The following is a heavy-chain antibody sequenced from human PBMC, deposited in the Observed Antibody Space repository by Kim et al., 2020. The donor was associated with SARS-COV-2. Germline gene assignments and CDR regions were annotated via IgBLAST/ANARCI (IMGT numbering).Heavy chain of an antibody. CDR3: ARAGVVVGYDP. Sequence: SETLFLTCTVSGYSISSGYYWGWIRQPPGKVLEWIGSIYHSGSTYYNPSLKSRVTISVYTSKNQFSLKLSSVTAADTAVYYCARAGVVVGYDPWGQGTLVTVSS. CDR1: GYSISSGYY. J-gene: IGHJ5*02. V-gene: IGHV4-38-2*02. D-gene: IGHD2-15*01. CDR2: IYHSGST.